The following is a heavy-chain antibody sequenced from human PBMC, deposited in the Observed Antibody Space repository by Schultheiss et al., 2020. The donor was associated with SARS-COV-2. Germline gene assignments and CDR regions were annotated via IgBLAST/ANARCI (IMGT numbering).Heavy chain of an antibody. CDR2: VDHSGST. CDR1: GGSFSGYY. CDR3: ARHQAAAGILDY. J-gene: IGHJ4*02. Sequence: SETLSLTCAVYGGSFSGYYWNWIRQPPGKGLEWIGEVDHSGSTNYNPSLKSRVTISVDTSKNQFSLKLSSVTAADTAVYYCARHQAAAGILDYWGQGTLVTVSS. D-gene: IGHD6-13*01. V-gene: IGHV4-34*01.